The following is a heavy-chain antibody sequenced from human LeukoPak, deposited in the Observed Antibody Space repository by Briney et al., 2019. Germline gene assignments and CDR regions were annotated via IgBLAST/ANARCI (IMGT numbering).Heavy chain of an antibody. CDR2: INHSGST. J-gene: IGHJ4*02. CDR3: ARSPPRYSGSYTHYDY. CDR1: GGSFSGYY. V-gene: IGHV4-34*01. Sequence: SETLSLTCAVYGGSFSGYYWSWIRQPPGKGLEWIGEINHSGSTNYNPSLKSRVTISVDTSKNQFSLKLSSVTAADTAVYYCARSPPRYSGSYTHYDYWGQGTLVTVSS. D-gene: IGHD1-26*01.